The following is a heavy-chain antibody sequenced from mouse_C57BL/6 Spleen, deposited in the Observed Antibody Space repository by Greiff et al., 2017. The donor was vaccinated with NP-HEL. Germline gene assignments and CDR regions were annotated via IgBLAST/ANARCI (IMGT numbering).Heavy chain of an antibody. CDR3: TIICFLPWFAY. J-gene: IGHJ3*01. V-gene: IGHV14-1*01. CDR1: GFNITDYY. Sequence: EVQLQQPGAELVRPGASVKLSCTASGFNITDYYMHWVKQRPEQGLEWIGRIDPDGGDTEYAAKFQGKATMTADTSSNTAYLQLSSLTSEDTAVYYCTIICFLPWFAYWGQGTLVTVSA. D-gene: IGHD6-1*01. CDR2: IDPDGGDT.